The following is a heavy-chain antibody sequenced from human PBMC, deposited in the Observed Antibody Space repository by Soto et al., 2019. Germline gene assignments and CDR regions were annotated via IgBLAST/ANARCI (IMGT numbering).Heavy chain of an antibody. CDR1: GYTLTELS. CDR2: FDPEDGET. V-gene: IGHV1-24*01. D-gene: IGHD2-8*01. J-gene: IGHJ3*02. CDR3: ATDTTHRDIVIMVYAITKGYAFDI. Sequence: QVQLVQSGAEVKKPGASVKVSCKVSGYTLTELSMHWVRQAPGKGLEWMGGFDPEDGETIYAQKFQGRVTMTEDTSTDTAYMELSSLRSEDTAVYYCATDTTHRDIVIMVYAITKGYAFDIWGQGTMVTVSS.